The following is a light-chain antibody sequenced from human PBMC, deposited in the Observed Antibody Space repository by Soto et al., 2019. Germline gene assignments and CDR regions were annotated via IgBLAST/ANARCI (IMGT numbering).Light chain of an antibody. J-gene: IGKJ5*01. CDR1: QSVSSNY. Sequence: IVLTHSPGTLSLSPCERAPLSCSASQSVSSNYLAWYQQKPGQAPRLLIYGASSRATGIPDRFSGSGSGTDFTLTITRLEPEDFAVYCCQQYGNSPRTFGQGRRPEIK. CDR2: GAS. CDR3: QQYGNSPRT. V-gene: IGKV3-20*01.